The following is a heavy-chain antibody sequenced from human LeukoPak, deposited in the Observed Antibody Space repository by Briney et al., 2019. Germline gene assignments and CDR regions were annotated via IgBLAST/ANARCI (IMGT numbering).Heavy chain of an antibody. J-gene: IGHJ4*02. CDR2: INSDGSST. D-gene: IGHD1-26*01. V-gene: IGHV3-74*01. Sequence: PGGSLRLSCAASGFTFSSYWMHWVRQAPGKGLVWVSRINSDGSSTSYADSVKGRVTISRDNSKNTLYLQMNSLRAEDTAVYYCAKDQGRFGSYAAILDYWGQGTLVTVSS. CDR1: GFTFSSYW. CDR3: AKDQGRFGSYAAILDY.